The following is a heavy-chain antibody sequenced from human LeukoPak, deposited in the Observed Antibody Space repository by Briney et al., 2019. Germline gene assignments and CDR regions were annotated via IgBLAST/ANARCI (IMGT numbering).Heavy chain of an antibody. CDR2: ISYSGGT. Sequence: SETLSPTCTVSGGSISSYYWSWIRQPPGKGLEWIGYISYSGGTNYNPSLKSRVTISVDTSKNQLSLRLNSVTAADTAVYYCARYIWGSYPTFEDYWGQGSLVTVSS. V-gene: IGHV4-59*01. J-gene: IGHJ4*02. CDR1: GGSISSYY. D-gene: IGHD3-16*02. CDR3: ARYIWGSYPTFEDY.